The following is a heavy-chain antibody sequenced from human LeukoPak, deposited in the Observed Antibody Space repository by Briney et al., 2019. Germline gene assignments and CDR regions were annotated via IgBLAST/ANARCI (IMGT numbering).Heavy chain of an antibody. V-gene: IGHV1-46*01. CDR2: INPSGGTT. CDR1: GYTFTSYH. D-gene: IGHD1-26*01. J-gene: IGHJ3*02. CDR3: ARVGIVGATVDAFDI. Sequence: ASVKVSCKASGYTFTSYHMHWVRQAPGQGLEWMGIINPSGGTTNYAQKFRGRVTMTRDMSTSTVYMELSSLRSEDTAVYYCARVGIVGATVDAFDIWGQGTMVTVSS.